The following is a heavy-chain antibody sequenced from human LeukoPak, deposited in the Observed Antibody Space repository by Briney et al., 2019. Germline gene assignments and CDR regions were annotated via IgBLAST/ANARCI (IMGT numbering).Heavy chain of an antibody. D-gene: IGHD3-22*01. Sequence: SVTVSCKASGGTFSSYAISWVRQAPGQGLEWMGRIIPILGIANYAQKFQGRVTITADKSTSTAYMELSSLRSEDTAVYYCARVLTYYYDSSGPGLYYYYGMDVWGQGTTVTVSS. CDR1: GGTFSSYA. CDR2: IIPILGIA. CDR3: ARVLTYYYDSSGPGLYYYYGMDV. V-gene: IGHV1-69*04. J-gene: IGHJ6*02.